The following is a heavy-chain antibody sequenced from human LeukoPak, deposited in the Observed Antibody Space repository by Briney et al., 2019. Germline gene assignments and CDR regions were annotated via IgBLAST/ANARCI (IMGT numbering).Heavy chain of an antibody. CDR3: ASIDCSSTSCVYFDY. Sequence: SETLSLTCTVSGGSISSSSYYWGWIRQPPGKGLEWIGSIYYSGSTYYNPSLKSRVTISVDTSKNQFSLKLSSVTAADTAVYYCASIDCSSTSCVYFDYWGQGTLVTVSS. D-gene: IGHD2-2*01. V-gene: IGHV4-39*01. J-gene: IGHJ4*02. CDR2: IYYSGST. CDR1: GGSISSSSYY.